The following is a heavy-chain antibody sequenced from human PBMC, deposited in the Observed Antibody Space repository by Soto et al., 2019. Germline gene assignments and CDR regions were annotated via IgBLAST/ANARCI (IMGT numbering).Heavy chain of an antibody. CDR1: GSTFSSHW. Sequence: GGSLRLSCVTSGSTFSSHWMTWVRQAPGKGLEWVAIINQDGSAKYFVDSVRGRFSISRDNAKNTLFLQMNSLRAEDTAVYYCARASSRSLDYWGQGTLVTVSS. CDR3: ARASSRSLDY. V-gene: IGHV3-7*01. CDR2: INQDGSAK. J-gene: IGHJ4*02.